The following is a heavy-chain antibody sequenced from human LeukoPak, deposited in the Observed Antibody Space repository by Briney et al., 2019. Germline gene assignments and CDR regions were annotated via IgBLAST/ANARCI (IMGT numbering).Heavy chain of an antibody. Sequence: ASVRVSCKASGYTFLSYGIAYARQAPGQGLEWMGWISAYSGTTYYARKVQGRLTLTTDTSTSTAYMELRSLRSDDTAVYYCAIQDGSNCGGAQCAFDVWGQGTMVTVSS. D-gene: IGHD2-21*01. CDR1: GYTFLSYG. J-gene: IGHJ3*01. CDR2: ISAYSGTT. V-gene: IGHV1-18*01. CDR3: AIQDGSNCGGAQCAFDV.